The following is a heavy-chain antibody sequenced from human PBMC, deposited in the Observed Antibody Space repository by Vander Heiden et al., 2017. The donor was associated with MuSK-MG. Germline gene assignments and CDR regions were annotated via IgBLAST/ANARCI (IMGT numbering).Heavy chain of an antibody. CDR1: GFTFRRYS. CDR2: ISRSSSYI. D-gene: IGHD3-3*01. CDR3: ARDLKFWSGYSEYNWFDP. V-gene: IGHV3-21*01. J-gene: IGHJ5*02. Sequence: EVQLVESGGSLVKLGGYLRLSCAASGFTFRRYSMNWVPQAPGKGLEWVSSISRSSSYIYYADSVKGRFTTSRDNAKNSLYLQMNSLRAEDTAVYYCARDLKFWSGYSEYNWFDPWGQGTLVTVSS.